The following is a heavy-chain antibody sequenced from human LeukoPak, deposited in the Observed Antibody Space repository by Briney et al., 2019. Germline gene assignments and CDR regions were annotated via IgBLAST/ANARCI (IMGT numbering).Heavy chain of an antibody. V-gene: IGHV3-48*04. CDR3: ASRPLSGRSTWYTLDF. D-gene: IGHD6-13*01. Sequence: GGSLRLSCAASGFTSTSYSINWVRQAPGKGLEWISYVSSTGKTTYYAASVKGRVTFSRDDADNSLYLQMNSLRVEDTGIYYCASRPLSGRSTWYTLDFWGQGVLVTVSS. J-gene: IGHJ4*02. CDR1: GFTSTSYS. CDR2: VSSTGKTT.